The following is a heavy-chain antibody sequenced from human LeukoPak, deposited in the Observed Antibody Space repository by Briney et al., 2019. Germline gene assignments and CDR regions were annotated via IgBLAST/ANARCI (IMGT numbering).Heavy chain of an antibody. CDR1: GFTFSSYT. V-gene: IGHV3-30-3*01. CDR2: ISYDGNNK. Sequence: GGSLRLSFAASGFTFSSYTMHWVRQAPGKGLEWVAVISYDGNNKYYADSVKGRFTISRDNSKNTLYLQMDSLRAEDTALYYCAKEYVAVTDAASYFDYWGQGTLVTVSS. CDR3: AKEYVAVTDAASYFDY. J-gene: IGHJ4*02. D-gene: IGHD4-17*01.